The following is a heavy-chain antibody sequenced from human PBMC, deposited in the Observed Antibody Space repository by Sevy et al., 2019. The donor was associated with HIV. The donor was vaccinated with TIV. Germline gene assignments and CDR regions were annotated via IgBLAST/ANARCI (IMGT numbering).Heavy chain of an antibody. J-gene: IGHJ6*03. D-gene: IGHD3-10*01. CDR1: GFTFSSYG. CDR3: AKFSGAGDYYYYMDV. Sequence: GESLKISCAASGFTFSSYGMHWVRQAPGKGLEWVAVISYDGSNKYYADSVKGRFTISRDNSKNTLYLQMNSLRAEDTAVYYCAKFSGAGDYYYYMDVWGKGTTVTVSS. CDR2: ISYDGSNK. V-gene: IGHV3-30*18.